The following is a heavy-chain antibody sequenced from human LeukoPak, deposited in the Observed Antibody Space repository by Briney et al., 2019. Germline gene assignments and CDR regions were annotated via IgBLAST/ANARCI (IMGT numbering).Heavy chain of an antibody. J-gene: IGHJ4*02. CDR2: INHSGST. CDR1: GGSFSGYY. Sequence: SETLSLTCAVYGGSFSGYYWSWTRQPPGKGLEWIGEINHSGSTNYNPSLKSRVTISVDTSKNQFSLKLSSVTAADTAVYYCARGGHPLPSNWGQGTLVTVSS. V-gene: IGHV4-34*01. CDR3: ARGGHPLPSN.